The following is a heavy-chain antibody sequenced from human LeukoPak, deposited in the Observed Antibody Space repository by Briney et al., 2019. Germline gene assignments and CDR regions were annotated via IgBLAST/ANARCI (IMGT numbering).Heavy chain of an antibody. CDR1: GYTFTSYA. Sequence: GASVKVSRKASGYTFTSYAMHWVRQAPGQRLGWMGWINAGNGNTKYSQKFQGRVTITRDTSASTAYMELSSLRSEDTAVYYCARWIQLWRYFDYWGQGTLVTVSS. CDR3: ARWIQLWRYFDY. V-gene: IGHV1-3*01. D-gene: IGHD5-18*01. J-gene: IGHJ4*02. CDR2: INAGNGNT.